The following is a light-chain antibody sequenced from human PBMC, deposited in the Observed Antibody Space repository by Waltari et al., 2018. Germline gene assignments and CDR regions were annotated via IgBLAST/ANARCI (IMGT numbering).Light chain of an antibody. J-gene: IGLJ2*01. CDR3: QAWDSSTVV. CDR2: QDS. Sequence: YELTQPPSVSVSPGQTASITCSGDRLGDKYACWYRQKPGQSPVLVIYQDSKRPSGIPERFSGSNSGNTATLTISGTQAMDEADYYCQAWDSSTVVFGGGTKLTVL. V-gene: IGLV3-1*01. CDR1: RLGDKY.